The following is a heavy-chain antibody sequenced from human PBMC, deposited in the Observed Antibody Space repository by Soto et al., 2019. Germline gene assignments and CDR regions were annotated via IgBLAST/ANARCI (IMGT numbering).Heavy chain of an antibody. D-gene: IGHD2-15*01. Sequence: PSQTLSLTSSITGDSISRNTPDWNWIRQSPSRGLEWLGRTYYRSKWYNDYAVSVKSRITINPDTSKNQFSLQLNSVTPEDTAVYYCARDGDSENYFDYWGQGTLVTVSS. CDR2: TYYRSKWYN. J-gene: IGHJ4*02. CDR3: ARDGDSENYFDY. V-gene: IGHV6-1*01. CDR1: GDSISRNTPD.